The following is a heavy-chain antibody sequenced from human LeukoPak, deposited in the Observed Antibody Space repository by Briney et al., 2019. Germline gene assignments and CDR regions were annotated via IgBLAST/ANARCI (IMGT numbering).Heavy chain of an antibody. CDR2: IYHSGST. V-gene: IGHV4-4*02. D-gene: IGHD1-1*01. CDR1: GASMSSTKW. CDR3: APSAVMNEYCFAY. Sequence: SGTLSLTCAVSGASMSSTKWWTWVRQPPGKGLEWIGEIYHSGSTNHNPSLKSRITISVDRSKNQVSLNLSSVTAADTAVYYCAPSAVMNEYCFAYWAQGTLVTVSS. J-gene: IGHJ4*02.